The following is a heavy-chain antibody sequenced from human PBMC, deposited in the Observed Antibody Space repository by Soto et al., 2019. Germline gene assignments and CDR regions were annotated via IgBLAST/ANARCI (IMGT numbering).Heavy chain of an antibody. CDR1: GFTFSSYG. D-gene: IGHD2-2*02. CDR3: ARARSGEYLYYYYYGMDV. Sequence: GGSLRLSCAASGFTFSSYGMHWVRQAPGKGLEWVAVIWYDGSNKYYADSVKGRFTISRDNSKNTLYLQMNSLRAEDTAVYYCARARSGEYLYYYYYGMDVWGQGTTVTVSS. V-gene: IGHV3-33*01. CDR2: IWYDGSNK. J-gene: IGHJ6*02.